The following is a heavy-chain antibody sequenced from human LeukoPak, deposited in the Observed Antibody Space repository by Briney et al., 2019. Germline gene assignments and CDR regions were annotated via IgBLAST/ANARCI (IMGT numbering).Heavy chain of an antibody. D-gene: IGHD6-19*01. V-gene: IGHV1-8*03. CDR2: MNPNSGNT. CDR3: ARNSGWYGVS. Sequence: ASVKVSCKASGYTFTSYDINWVRQATGQGLEWMGWMNPNSGNTDYAQKFQGRVTISRNTSINTAYMELSSLRSEDTAVYYCARNSGWYGVSWGQGTLVAVSS. J-gene: IGHJ4*02. CDR1: GYTFTSYD.